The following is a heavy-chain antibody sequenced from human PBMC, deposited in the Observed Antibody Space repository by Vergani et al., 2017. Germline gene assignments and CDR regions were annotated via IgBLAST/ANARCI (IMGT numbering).Heavy chain of an antibody. J-gene: IGHJ4*02. CDR2: ISSSSSTI. D-gene: IGHD3-9*01. CDR3: AREGPLRYFDWLPSSLDY. Sequence: EVQLVESGGGLVQPGGSLRLSCAASGFTFSSYSMNWVRQAPGKGLEWVSYISSSSSTIYYADSVKGRFTISRDNAKNSLYLQMNSLRAEDTAVYYCAREGPLRYFDWLPSSLDYWGQGTLVTVSS. V-gene: IGHV3-48*04. CDR1: GFTFSSYS.